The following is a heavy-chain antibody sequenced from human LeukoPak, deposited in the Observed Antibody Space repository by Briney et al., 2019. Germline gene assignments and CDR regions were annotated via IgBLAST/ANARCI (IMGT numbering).Heavy chain of an antibody. CDR1: GGSMDSYY. CDR2: IYNSGSGTT. J-gene: IGHJ4*02. CDR3: ARDSGADLL. Sequence: SETLSLTCTVSGGSMDSYYWGWIRQPPGKGLEWIGYIYNSGSGTTNYNPSLKSRVTISVDPSKNQFSLKLSSVTAADTAVYYCARDSGADLLWGQGTLVTVSS. V-gene: IGHV4-59*01. D-gene: IGHD7-27*01.